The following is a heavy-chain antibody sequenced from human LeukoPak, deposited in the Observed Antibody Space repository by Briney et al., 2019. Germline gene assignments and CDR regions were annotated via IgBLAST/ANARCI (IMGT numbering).Heavy chain of an antibody. Sequence: VASVKVSRKASGGTFSSYAINWVRQAPGQGLEWMGGIIPIFGTSNYAHKFQGRVTITADESTSTVYMELSSLRSDDTAIYYCAFEGYNYGYNWGQGTLVTVSS. J-gene: IGHJ4*02. CDR1: GGTFSSYA. CDR2: IIPIFGTS. CDR3: AFEGYNYGYN. V-gene: IGHV1-69*13. D-gene: IGHD5-18*01.